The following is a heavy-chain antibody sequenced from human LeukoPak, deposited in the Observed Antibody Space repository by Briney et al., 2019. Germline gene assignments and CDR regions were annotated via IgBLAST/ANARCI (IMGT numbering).Heavy chain of an antibody. CDR3: AQRQGHAFDN. CDR2: VSYDGSST. CDR1: GFTFSTYG. V-gene: IGHV3-30*18. Sequence: PGGSLRLSCAASGFTFSTYGMHWVRQAPGKGLEWVAVVSYDGSSTYYGDSVKGRFTISRDNSKNMLYLQMNSLRAEDTALYYCAQRQGHAFDNWGQGTLVTVSS. J-gene: IGHJ4*02.